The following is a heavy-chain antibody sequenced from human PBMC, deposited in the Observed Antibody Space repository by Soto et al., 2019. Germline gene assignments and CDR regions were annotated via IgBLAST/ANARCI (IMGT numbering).Heavy chain of an antibody. CDR1: GFTFNTFA. J-gene: IGHJ4*02. Sequence: GGSLRLSCAASGFTFNTFAMSWVRQAPGKGLEWVSGISGSGTTTYYADSVKGRFTISRDKSKNTLHLQMNSLRADDTAVYYCAKDLHTTNWLKVFDYWGQGTLVTVSS. D-gene: IGHD1-1*01. CDR2: ISGSGTTT. V-gene: IGHV3-23*01. CDR3: AKDLHTTNWLKVFDY.